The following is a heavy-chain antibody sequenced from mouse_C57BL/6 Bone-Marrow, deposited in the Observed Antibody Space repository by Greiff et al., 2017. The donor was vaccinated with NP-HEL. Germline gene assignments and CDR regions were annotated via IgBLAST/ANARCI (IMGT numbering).Heavy chain of an antibody. Sequence: QVQLQQPGAELVKPGASVKLSCKASGYTFTSYWMHWVKQRPGQGLEWIGTIHPNSGSTNYNEKFKSKATLTVDKSSSTAYMQLSSLTSEDSAVYYCARRYYGSSSWYFDVWGTGTTVTVSS. V-gene: IGHV1-64*01. D-gene: IGHD1-1*01. CDR2: IHPNSGST. CDR1: GYTFTSYW. CDR3: ARRYYGSSSWYFDV. J-gene: IGHJ1*03.